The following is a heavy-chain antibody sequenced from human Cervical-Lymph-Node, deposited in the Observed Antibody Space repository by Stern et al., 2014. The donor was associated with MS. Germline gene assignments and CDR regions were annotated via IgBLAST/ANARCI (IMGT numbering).Heavy chain of an antibody. J-gene: IGHJ5*01. CDR2: ISTYTGDT. CDR1: GYTFPNYG. CDR3: ARDVVIVVALHNWFDS. Sequence: QVQLGQSGAEVKKPGASVKVSCKASGYTFPNYGISWVRQAPGQGLEWMGWISTYTGDTHYAQKFQARVTMTTDTSTTTAYMELRSLRSDDTAVYYCARDVVIVVALHNWFDSWGQGTLVTVSS. D-gene: IGHD2-15*01. V-gene: IGHV1-18*01.